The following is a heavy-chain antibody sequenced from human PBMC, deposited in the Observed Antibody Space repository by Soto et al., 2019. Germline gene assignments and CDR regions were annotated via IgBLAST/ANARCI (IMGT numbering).Heavy chain of an antibody. J-gene: IGHJ4*02. V-gene: IGHV3-30*18. D-gene: IGHD4-17*01. CDR1: GFTFSNYG. Sequence: ESGGGVVQPGRSLRLTCAACGFTFSNYGMQWVRQAPGKGLEWVAVISYHGRDKYYADSVKGRFTISRDNSKNTLYLEMNSLRAEDTAVYYCAKDHLMTTATTVGYWGQGTLVTVSS. CDR3: AKDHLMTTATTVGY. CDR2: ISYHGRDK.